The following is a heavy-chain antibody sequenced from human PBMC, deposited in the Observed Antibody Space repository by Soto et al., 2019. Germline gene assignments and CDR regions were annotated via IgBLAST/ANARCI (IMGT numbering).Heavy chain of an antibody. CDR2: IYSGGST. Sequence: EVQLVESGGGLVQPGGSLRLSCAASGFTVSSNYMSWVRQAPGKGLERVSVIYSGGSTYYADSVKGRFTISRDNSKNTLYLQMNSLRAEDTAVYYCASGVVRGVKLSDYWGQGTLVTVSS. CDR1: GFTVSSNY. CDR3: ASGVVRGVKLSDY. D-gene: IGHD3-10*01. J-gene: IGHJ4*02. V-gene: IGHV3-66*01.